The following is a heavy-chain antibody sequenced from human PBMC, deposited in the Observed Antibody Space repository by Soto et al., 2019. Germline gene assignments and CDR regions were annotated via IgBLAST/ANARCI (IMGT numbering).Heavy chain of an antibody. Sequence: EVQLVESGGGLVKPGGSLRLSCAASGFTFSSYSMNWVRQAPGKGLEWVSSISSSSSYIYYADSVKGRFTISRDNAKNALYLKMNSLRAEDTAVYYCAREVKEYCSGGSCYFGNWFDPWGQGTLVTVSS. J-gene: IGHJ5*02. CDR1: GFTFSSYS. CDR2: ISSSSSYI. V-gene: IGHV3-21*01. CDR3: AREVKEYCSGGSCYFGNWFDP. D-gene: IGHD2-15*01.